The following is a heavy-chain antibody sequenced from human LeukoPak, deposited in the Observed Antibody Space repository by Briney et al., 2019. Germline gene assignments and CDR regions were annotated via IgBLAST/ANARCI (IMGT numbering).Heavy chain of an antibody. V-gene: IGHV3-23*01. CDR2: ISGSGGST. CDR3: AKGGFSGFGGYDWVDN. Sequence: PGGSLRLSYAASGFTCSSYAMSWVRQAPGKALEWVSAISGSGGSTYYADSVKGRFTLSRDNSKNTLYLQMNSLRAEDTAVYYCAKGGFSGFGGYDWVDNWGQGTLVTVSS. CDR1: GFTCSSYA. J-gene: IGHJ4*02. D-gene: IGHD5-12*01.